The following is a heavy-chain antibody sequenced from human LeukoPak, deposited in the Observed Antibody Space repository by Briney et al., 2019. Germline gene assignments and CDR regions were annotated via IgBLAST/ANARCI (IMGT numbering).Heavy chain of an antibody. J-gene: IGHJ4*02. CDR2: ISGSGGST. CDR1: GFTFSSYA. D-gene: IGHD3-22*01. Sequence: GGSLRLSCAASGFTFSSYAMNWVRQAPGKGLEWVSAISGSGGSTYYADSVKGRFTISRDNSKNTLYLQMNSLRAEDTAVYYCARTSTYYYDSSGSLFDYWGQGTLVTVSS. CDR3: ARTSTYYYDSSGSLFDY. V-gene: IGHV3-23*01.